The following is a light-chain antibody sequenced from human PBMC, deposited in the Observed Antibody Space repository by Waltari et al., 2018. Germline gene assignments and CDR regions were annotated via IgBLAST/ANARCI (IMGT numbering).Light chain of an antibody. Sequence: SYELTQPPSVSVSPGQTARITCSGDELPKQYTYRYRQRPGQAPVVVIFKDSQRASGIPERFSGSSSGTTGTLTITGVQAEDEADYYCQSADSSGAYVFGTGTKVTVL. CDR2: KDS. CDR3: QSADSSGAYV. V-gene: IGLV3-25*03. J-gene: IGLJ1*01. CDR1: ELPKQY.